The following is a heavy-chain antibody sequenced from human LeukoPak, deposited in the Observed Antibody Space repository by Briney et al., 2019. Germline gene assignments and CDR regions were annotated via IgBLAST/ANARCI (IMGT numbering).Heavy chain of an antibody. CDR1: GFTFSSYW. V-gene: IGHV3-74*01. D-gene: IGHD2-2*01. J-gene: IGHJ6*02. CDR3: ARESPIVPAPLYYYYGMDV. CDR2: INSDGSST. Sequence: GGSLRLSCAASGFTFSSYWMHWVRHAPGKGLVWVSRINSDGSSTTYADSVKGRFTISRDNAKNTLYLQMNSLRAEDTAVYYCARESPIVPAPLYYYYGMDVWGQGTTVTVSS.